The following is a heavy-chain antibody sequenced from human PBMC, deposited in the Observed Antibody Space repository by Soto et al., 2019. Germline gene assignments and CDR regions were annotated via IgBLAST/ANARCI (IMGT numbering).Heavy chain of an antibody. J-gene: IGHJ5*02. CDR2: IYYSGST. CDR1: GGSISSGGYY. Sequence: PSETLCLTCTVSGGSISSGGYYWSWIRQQPGKGLEWIGNIYYSGSTYYNPSLKSRVTISVDTSKNQCSLKLSSVTAADTAVYHCARSAGYFGSDIPKLSIPSWFDPWGQGTLVTVSS. D-gene: IGHD3-10*01. CDR3: ARSAGYFGSDIPKLSIPSWFDP. V-gene: IGHV4-31*03.